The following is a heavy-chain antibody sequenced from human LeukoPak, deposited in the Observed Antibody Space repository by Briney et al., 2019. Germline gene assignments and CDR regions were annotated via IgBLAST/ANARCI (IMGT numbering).Heavy chain of an antibody. CDR1: GFTFSSYW. V-gene: IGHV3-7*04. D-gene: IGHD3-3*01. CDR3: ARGDFWSGLGYYYYGMDV. J-gene: IGHJ6*02. CDR2: IKQDGSEK. Sequence: PGGSLRLSCAASGFTFSSYWMSWVRQAPGKGLEWVANIKQDGSEKYYVDSVKGRFTISRDNAKNSLYLQMNSLRAEDTAVYYCARGDFWSGLGYYYYGMDVWGQGTTVTVSS.